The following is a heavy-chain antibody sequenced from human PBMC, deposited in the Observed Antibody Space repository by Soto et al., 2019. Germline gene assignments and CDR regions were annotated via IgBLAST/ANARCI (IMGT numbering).Heavy chain of an antibody. J-gene: IGHJ5*02. CDR1: GFTFTSHW. V-gene: IGHV3-74*01. CDR3: AREIIELMGAIRWFDP. Sequence: EVQLVESGGGLVQPGGSLRLSRAASGFTFTSHWMHWVRQAPGKGPVWVSRINGDGTSISYADSVKGRFTISRDNAKNTLYLQMNSLRAEDTAVYYCAREIIELMGAIRWFDPWGQGTLVTVSS. D-gene: IGHD2-8*01. CDR2: INGDGTSI.